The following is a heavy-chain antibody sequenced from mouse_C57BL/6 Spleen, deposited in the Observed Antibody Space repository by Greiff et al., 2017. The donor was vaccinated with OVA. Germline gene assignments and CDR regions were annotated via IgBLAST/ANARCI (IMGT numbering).Heavy chain of an antibody. CDR3: ARWTHYYAMDY. CDR1: GYTFTSYG. CDR2: IYPRSGNT. J-gene: IGHJ4*01. V-gene: IGHV1-81*01. Sequence: QVQLKQSGAELARPGASVKLSCKASGYTFTSYGISWVKQRTGQGLEWIGEIYPRSGNTYYNEKFKGKATLTADKSSSTAYMELRSLTSEDSAVYFCARWTHYYAMDYWGQGTSVTVSS.